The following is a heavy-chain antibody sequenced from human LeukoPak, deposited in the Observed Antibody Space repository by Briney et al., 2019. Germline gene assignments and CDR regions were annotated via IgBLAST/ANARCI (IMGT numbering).Heavy chain of an antibody. CDR1: GYTFTGYY. CDR3: ARVGPPLDAFDI. J-gene: IGHJ3*02. V-gene: IGHV1-2*02. CDR2: INPNSGGT. Sequence: ASVKVSCKASGYTFTGYYMHWVRQAPGQGLEWMGWINPNSGGTNYAQKFQGRVTMTRDTSISTAHMELSRLRSDDTAVYYCARVGPPLDAFDIWGQGTMVTVSS.